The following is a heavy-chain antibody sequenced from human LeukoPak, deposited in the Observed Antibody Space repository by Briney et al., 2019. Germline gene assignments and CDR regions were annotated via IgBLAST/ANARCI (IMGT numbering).Heavy chain of an antibody. CDR3: AKKKALAVAGTEWFDP. J-gene: IGHJ5*02. CDR1: GFTFDDYS. CDR2: INWNGGST. V-gene: IGHV3-20*04. Sequence: GSLILSCAASGFTFDDYSMSWVRPAPGKGLEWVSGINWNGGSTGYADSVKGRFTISRDNAKNSLYLQMNSLRAEDTAVYYCAKKKALAVAGTEWFDPWGQGTLVTVSS. D-gene: IGHD6-19*01.